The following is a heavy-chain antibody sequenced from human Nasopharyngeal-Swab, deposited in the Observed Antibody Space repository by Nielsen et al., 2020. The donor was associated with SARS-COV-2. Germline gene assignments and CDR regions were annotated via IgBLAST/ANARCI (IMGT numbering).Heavy chain of an antibody. Sequence: SETLSLTCAVYGGSFSGYYWSWIRQPPGKGLEWIGEINHSGSNNYNPSLKSRVTISVDTSKNQFSLKLSSVTAADTAVYYCARGSPPGVVPAALGVIFYYYYYMDVWGKGTTVTVSS. D-gene: IGHD2-2*01. CDR3: ARGSPPGVVPAALGVIFYYYYYMDV. V-gene: IGHV4-34*01. CDR1: GGSFSGYY. J-gene: IGHJ6*03. CDR2: INHSGSN.